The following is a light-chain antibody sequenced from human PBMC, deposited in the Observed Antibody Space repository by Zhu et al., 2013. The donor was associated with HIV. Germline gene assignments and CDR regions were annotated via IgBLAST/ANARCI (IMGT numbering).Light chain of an antibody. CDR3: SSYTTNKNLIA. CDR2: DVS. V-gene: IGLV2-11*01. Sequence: QSALPQPRSVSGSPGQSVIISCTGTSTDVAFYNFVSWYQQYPGQVPKLIIYDVSQRPSGVPDRFSGSKSGSTASLTISGLQAEDEADYFCSSYTTNKNLIAFGGGTKVTVL. J-gene: IGLJ2*01. CDR1: STDVAFYNF.